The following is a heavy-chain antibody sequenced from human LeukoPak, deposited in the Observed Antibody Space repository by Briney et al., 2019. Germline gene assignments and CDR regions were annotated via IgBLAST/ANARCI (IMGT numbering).Heavy chain of an antibody. CDR1: GNTFTSYG. CDR3: ARDRLAVAGTGGFDP. V-gene: IGHV1-18*01. Sequence: ASVKVSCKASGNTFTSYGISWVRQAPGQGLAWMGWISAYNGNTNYAQKLQGRVTMTTDTSTSTAYMELRSLRSDDTAVYYCARDRLAVAGTGGFDPWGQGTLVTVSS. D-gene: IGHD6-19*01. CDR2: ISAYNGNT. J-gene: IGHJ5*02.